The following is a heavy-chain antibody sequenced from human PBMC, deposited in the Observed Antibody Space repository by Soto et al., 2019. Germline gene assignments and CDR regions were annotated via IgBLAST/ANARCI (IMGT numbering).Heavy chain of an antibody. D-gene: IGHD3-22*01. CDR1: GGSISSGDYY. CDR3: ATTFYYDSAGTNAFNI. J-gene: IGHJ3*02. Sequence: QVQLQESGPGLVKPSETLSLTCIVSGGSISSGDYYWSWIRQPPGKGLEWIGYIYYSGTTCYNPSLKSRVTISLDTSKSQFSLRLSPVTAADTAVYYCATTFYYDSAGTNAFNIWGQGTMVTVSS. V-gene: IGHV4-30-4*08. CDR2: IYYSGTT.